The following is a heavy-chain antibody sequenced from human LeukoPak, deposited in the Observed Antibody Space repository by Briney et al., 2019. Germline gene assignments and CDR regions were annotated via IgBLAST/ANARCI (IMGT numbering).Heavy chain of an antibody. V-gene: IGHV4-59*01. CDR2: LFYSGST. Sequence: SSETLSLTCNVSGGSMRNYYWSWIRQPPGKELEWIAYLFYSGSTNYNPSLKSRVTISGDTSKNQFSLRLNSVTTADTAVYYCARTAWSGLFDSWGQGILVTVSS. D-gene: IGHD2-21*02. J-gene: IGHJ4*02. CDR1: GGSMRNYY. CDR3: ARTAWSGLFDS.